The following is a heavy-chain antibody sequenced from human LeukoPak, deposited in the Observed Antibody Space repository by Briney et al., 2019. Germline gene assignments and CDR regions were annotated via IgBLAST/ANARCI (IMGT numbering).Heavy chain of an antibody. CDR2: ISYDGSNK. V-gene: IGHV3-30*03. J-gene: IGHJ4*02. D-gene: IGHD3-22*01. Sequence: GRSLRLSCAASGFTFSSFGMHWVRQAPGKGLKWVAVISYDGSNKYFADSVKGRFTISRDNSKNTLYLQMNSLRAEDTAVYYCARVYYDSSGYRVFDYWGQGTLVTVSS. CDR1: GFTFSSFG. CDR3: ARVYYDSSGYRVFDY.